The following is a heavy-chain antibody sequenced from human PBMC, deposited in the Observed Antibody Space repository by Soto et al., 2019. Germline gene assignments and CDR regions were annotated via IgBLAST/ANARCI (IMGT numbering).Heavy chain of an antibody. D-gene: IGHD6-13*01. CDR2: ISYDGSNK. CDR3: ARELSPYSSSWNFDY. CDR1: GFTFSSYA. Sequence: GGSLRLSCAASGFTFSSYAMHWVRQAPGKGLEWVAVISYDGSNKYYADSVKGRFTISRDNSKNTLYLQMNSLRAEDTAVYYCARELSPYSSSWNFDYWGQGTLVTVSS. J-gene: IGHJ4*02. V-gene: IGHV3-30-3*01.